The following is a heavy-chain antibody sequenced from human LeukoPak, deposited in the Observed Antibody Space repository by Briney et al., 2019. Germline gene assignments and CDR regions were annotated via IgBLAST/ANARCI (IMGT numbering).Heavy chain of an antibody. CDR3: AKDRFPARVRGVRALDY. V-gene: IGHV3-30*18. Sequence: PGGSLRLSCAASGFTFSSYGMHWVRQAPGKGLEWVAVISYDGSNKYYADSVKGRFTISRDNSKNTLYLQMNSLRAEDTAVYYCAKDRFPARVRGVRALDYWGQGTLVTVSS. CDR2: ISYDGSNK. D-gene: IGHD3-10*01. CDR1: GFTFSSYG. J-gene: IGHJ4*02.